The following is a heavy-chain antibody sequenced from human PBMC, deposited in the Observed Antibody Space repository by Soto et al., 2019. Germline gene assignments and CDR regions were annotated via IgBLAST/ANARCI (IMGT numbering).Heavy chain of an antibody. J-gene: IGHJ4*02. V-gene: IGHV3-23*01. CDR2: ISGSGGST. CDR1: GFTFSSYA. CDR3: ATFLYDSSGYYYPRDY. D-gene: IGHD3-22*01. Sequence: PGGSLRLSCAASGFTFSSYAMSWVCQAPGKGLEWVSAISGSGGSTYYADSVKGRFTISRDNSKNTLYLQMNSLRAEDTAVYYCATFLYDSSGYYYPRDYWGQGTLVTVSS.